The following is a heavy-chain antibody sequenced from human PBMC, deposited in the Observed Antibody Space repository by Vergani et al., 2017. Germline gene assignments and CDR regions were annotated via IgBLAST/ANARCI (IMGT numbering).Heavy chain of an antibody. D-gene: IGHD2-2*01. Sequence: QVQLVQSGAEVKKPGASVKVSCKASGYTFTGYYMHWVRQAPGQGLEWMGWINPNSGNTGYAQKFQGRVTMTRNTSISTAYMELSSLRSEDTAVYYCARDRGGYCSSTSCYEISHWGQGTLVTVSS. CDR3: ARDRGGYCSSTSCYEISH. CDR2: INPNSGNT. J-gene: IGHJ4*02. CDR1: GYTFTGYY. V-gene: IGHV1-8*02.